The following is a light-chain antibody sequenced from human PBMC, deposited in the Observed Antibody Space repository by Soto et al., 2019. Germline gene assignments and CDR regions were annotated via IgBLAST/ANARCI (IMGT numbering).Light chain of an antibody. CDR3: QQFGSAPEGT. CDR2: DAS. CDR1: QSVSSY. J-gene: IGKJ1*01. V-gene: IGKV3-11*01. Sequence: EIVLTQSPATLSLSPGERATLSCRASQSVSSYLAWYQQKPGQAPRLLIYDASNRAPGIPARFRGSGSGTDFTLTISRLEPEDFAVYYCQQFGSAPEGTFGQGTKVDI.